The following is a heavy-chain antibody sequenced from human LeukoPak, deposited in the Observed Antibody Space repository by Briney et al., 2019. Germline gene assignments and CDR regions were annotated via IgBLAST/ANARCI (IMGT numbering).Heavy chain of an antibody. D-gene: IGHD5-12*01. CDR3: ARDKPRYSGYDLAGY. CDR1: GYTFTGYY. Sequence: ASVKVSCKASGYTFTGYYMHWVRQAPGQGLEWMGWINPNSGGTNYAQKFQGRVTMTRDTSISTAYMELSRLRSDDTAVYYCARDKPRYSGYDLAGYWGQGTLVTVSS. V-gene: IGHV1-2*02. CDR2: INPNSGGT. J-gene: IGHJ4*02.